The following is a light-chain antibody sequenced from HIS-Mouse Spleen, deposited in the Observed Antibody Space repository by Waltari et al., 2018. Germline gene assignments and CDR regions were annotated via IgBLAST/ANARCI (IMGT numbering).Light chain of an antibody. Sequence: SSELTQDPAVSVALGQTVXITCQGXXXXSYYAXXXQQKPGQAPVLRIYGKNNRPSGIPDRFSVXSSGNXXSLTTTXXQAXXXXXYXCHSRDSSGNHWVXXGATKLT. CDR3: HSRDSSGNHWV. V-gene: IGLV3-19*01. CDR2: GKN. CDR1: XXXSYY. J-gene: IGLJ3*02.